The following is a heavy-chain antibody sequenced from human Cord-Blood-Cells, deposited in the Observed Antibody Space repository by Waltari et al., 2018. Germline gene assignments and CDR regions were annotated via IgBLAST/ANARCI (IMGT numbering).Heavy chain of an antibody. CDR3: ARDRGIAARRGAFDI. CDR1: GGSISSSNW. V-gene: IGHV4-4*02. J-gene: IGHJ3*02. Sequence: QVQLQESGPGLVKPSGTLSLTCAVSGGSISSSNWWSWVRQPPGKGLEWIGEIYHSGSTNYSPSRKSRGTISVDKAKNQFSLKLSSVTAADTDVYYCARDRGIAARRGAFDIWGQGTMVTVSS. D-gene: IGHD6-6*01. CDR2: IYHSGST.